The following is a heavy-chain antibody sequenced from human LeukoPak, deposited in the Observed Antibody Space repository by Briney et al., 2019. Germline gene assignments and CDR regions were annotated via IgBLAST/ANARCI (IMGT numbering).Heavy chain of an antibody. CDR2: ISYDGSNK. CDR1: GFTFSSYA. D-gene: IGHD6-13*01. V-gene: IGHV3-30-3*01. Sequence: PGGSLRLSCAASGFTFSSYAMHWVRQAPGKGLEWVAVISYDGSNKYYADSVKGRFTISRDNSKNTLYLQMNSLRAEDTAVYYCARGYSGSRYRYYYYMDVWGKGTTVTVSS. J-gene: IGHJ6*03. CDR3: ARGYSGSRYRYYYYMDV.